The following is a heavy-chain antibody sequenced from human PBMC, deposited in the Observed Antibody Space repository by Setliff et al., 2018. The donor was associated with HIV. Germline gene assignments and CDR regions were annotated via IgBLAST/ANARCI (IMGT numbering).Heavy chain of an antibody. CDR1: GGSMSGYY. D-gene: IGHD2-15*01. CDR3: ARLLVAGMLFDY. CDR2: VYFSGTA. Sequence: SETLSLTCSVSGGSMSGYYWSWIRQPPGNGLEYIGDVYFSGTANYNSSLKSRVTISIDTSRSHFSLRLTSVTAADTAVYYCARLLVAGMLFDYWGQGTLVTVSS. V-gene: IGHV4-59*08. J-gene: IGHJ4*02.